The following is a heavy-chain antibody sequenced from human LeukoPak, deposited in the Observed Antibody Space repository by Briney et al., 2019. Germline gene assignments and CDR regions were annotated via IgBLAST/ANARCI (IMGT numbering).Heavy chain of an antibody. CDR2: ISAYNGNT. J-gene: IGHJ5*02. Sequence: ASVKVSCKASGYTFTSYGISRVRQAPGQGLEWMGWISAYNGNTNYAQKPQGRVTMTTDTSTSTAYMELRSLRSDDTAVYYCARRRAAAGNNFWFDPWGQGTLVTVSS. D-gene: IGHD6-13*01. V-gene: IGHV1-18*01. CDR1: GYTFTSYG. CDR3: ARRRAAAGNNFWFDP.